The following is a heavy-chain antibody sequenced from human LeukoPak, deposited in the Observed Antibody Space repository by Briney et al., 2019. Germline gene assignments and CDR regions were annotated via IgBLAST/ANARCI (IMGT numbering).Heavy chain of an antibody. Sequence: ASVKVSCKASGYTFTSYYMHWVRQAPGQGLEWMGIINPSGGSTSYAQEFQGRVTMSRDTSTSTVYMELSSLRSEDTAVYYCARSRGYYDSSGYYYLDYWGQGTLVTVSS. CDR2: INPSGGST. V-gene: IGHV1-46*01. D-gene: IGHD3-22*01. CDR1: GYTFTSYY. CDR3: ARSRGYYDSSGYYYLDY. J-gene: IGHJ4*02.